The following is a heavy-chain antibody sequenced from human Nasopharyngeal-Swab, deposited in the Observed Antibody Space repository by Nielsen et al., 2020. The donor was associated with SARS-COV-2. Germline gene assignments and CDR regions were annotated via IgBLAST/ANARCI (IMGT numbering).Heavy chain of an antibody. J-gene: IGHJ4*02. CDR3: ARLKGYGDYETRYYFDY. V-gene: IGHV1-2*06. Sequence: ASVKVSCKASGYAFTGYYMHWVRQAPGQGLEWMGRINPNSGGTNYAQKFQGRVTMTRDTSISTAYMELSRLRSDDTAVYYCARLKGYGDYETRYYFDYWGQGTLVTVSS. CDR2: INPNSGGT. D-gene: IGHD4-17*01. CDR1: GYAFTGYY.